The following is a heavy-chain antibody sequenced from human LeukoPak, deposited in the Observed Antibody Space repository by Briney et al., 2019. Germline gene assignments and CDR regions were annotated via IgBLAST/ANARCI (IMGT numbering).Heavy chain of an antibody. CDR3: ARRLVVAANLGVVYYYYYYGMDV. V-gene: IGHV4-34*01. D-gene: IGHD2-15*01. Sequence: SETLSLTCAVYGGSFSGYYWSWIRQPPGKGLEWIGEINHSGSTNYNPSLKSRVTISVDTSKNQFSLKLSSVTAADTAVYYCARRLVVAANLGVVYYYYYYGMDVWGQGTTVTVSS. CDR1: GGSFSGYY. CDR2: INHSGST. J-gene: IGHJ6*02.